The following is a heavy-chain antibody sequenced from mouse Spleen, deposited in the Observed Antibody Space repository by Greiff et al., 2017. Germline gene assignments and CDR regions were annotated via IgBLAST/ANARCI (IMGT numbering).Heavy chain of an antibody. CDR2: IDPENGNT. J-gene: IGHJ3*01. CDR1: GFNIKDYY. Sequence: VQLQQSGAELVRPGALVKLSCKASGFNIKDYYMHWVKQRPEQGLEWIGWIDPENGNTIYDPKFQGKASITADTSSNTAYLQLSSLTSEDTAVYYCAPYYYGTPWFAYWGQGTLVTVSA. CDR3: APYYYGTPWFAY. V-gene: IGHV14-1*02. D-gene: IGHD1-1*01.